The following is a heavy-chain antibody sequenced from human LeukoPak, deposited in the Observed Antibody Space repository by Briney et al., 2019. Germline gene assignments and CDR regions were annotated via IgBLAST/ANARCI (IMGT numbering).Heavy chain of an antibody. D-gene: IGHD4-17*01. CDR2: IYHNGTT. CDR3: ARDVTLYGAYGGAYYYGMDV. J-gene: IGHJ6*02. Sequence: SETLSLTCTVSGGAISSHFWSWIRQPPGKGLEWIGYIYHNGTTRYNPSLKSRVTISIDTSKTQVSLKLRSVAAADTAMYYCARDVTLYGAYGGAYYYGMDVWGQGITVIVSS. V-gene: IGHV4-59*11. CDR1: GGAISSHF.